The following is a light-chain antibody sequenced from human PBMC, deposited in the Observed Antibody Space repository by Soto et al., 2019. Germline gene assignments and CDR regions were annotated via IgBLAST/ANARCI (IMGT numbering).Light chain of an antibody. CDR1: SSDVGNYNY. CDR3: SSYRSSSSYV. CDR2: EVD. V-gene: IGLV2-14*01. Sequence: QSALTQPASVSGSPGQSITISCTGTSSDVGNYNYVSWYQQHPGKAPKLMIYEVDNRPSGVSYRFSGSKSGNTASLTISALQAEDEADYYCSSYRSSSSYVFGTGTKLTVL. J-gene: IGLJ1*01.